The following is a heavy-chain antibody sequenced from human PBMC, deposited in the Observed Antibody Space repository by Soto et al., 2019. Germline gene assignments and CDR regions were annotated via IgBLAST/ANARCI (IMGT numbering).Heavy chain of an antibody. CDR1: KFMFSRYA. J-gene: IGHJ4*02. CDR3: VKEWTPRRAFDS. Sequence: EVQLVESGGDLVQPGGSLRLSCAASKFMFSRYAMSWVRQAPGKGLEWVSGISGSGGGTWYADSVKGRFTISRDNSKNMVYLQMNSLRVEDTAEYFCVKEWTPRRAFDSWGQGTQVTVSS. CDR2: ISGSGGGT. D-gene: IGHD5-12*01. V-gene: IGHV3-23*04.